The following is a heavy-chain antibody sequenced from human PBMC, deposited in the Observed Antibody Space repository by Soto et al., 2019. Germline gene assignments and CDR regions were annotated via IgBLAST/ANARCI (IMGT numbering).Heavy chain of an antibody. CDR2: IYHSGST. V-gene: IGHV4-30-2*02. J-gene: IGHJ4*02. D-gene: IGHD2-15*01. Sequence: ASETLSLTCAVSGGSIRSGGYSWSWIRQPPGKGLEWIGYIYHSGSTNYNPSLKSRVTISVDTSKNQFSLKLSSVTAADTAVYYCASSPWAYCSGGSCPSIYFDYWGQGTLVSVSS. CDR1: GGSIRSGGYS. CDR3: ASSPWAYCSGGSCPSIYFDY.